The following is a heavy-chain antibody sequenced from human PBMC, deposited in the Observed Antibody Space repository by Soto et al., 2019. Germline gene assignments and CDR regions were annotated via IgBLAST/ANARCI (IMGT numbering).Heavy chain of an antibody. CDR1: GYTFTNYG. V-gene: IGHV1-18*01. D-gene: IGHD3-16*01. CDR3: ARDGGHDNPGYY. J-gene: IGHJ4*02. Sequence: ASVKVSCKASGYTFTNYGITWVRQAPGQGLEWMGWISVYNGNTNYAQKVQGRVTMTTDTSTSTAFMELRSLGSDDTAIYYCARDGGHDNPGYYWGQGTLVTVSS. CDR2: ISVYNGNT.